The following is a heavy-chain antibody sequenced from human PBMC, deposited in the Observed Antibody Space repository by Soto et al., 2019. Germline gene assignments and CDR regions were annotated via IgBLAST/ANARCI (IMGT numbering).Heavy chain of an antibody. J-gene: IGHJ4*02. Sequence: QVQLVQSGPEVKKPGASVKVSCKTSGYTFTSYGISWVRQAPGQVLEWMGWITTDKGKTTDAQKFQERVTMTTDTSTTTAYMELRSLRSDDTAVYYCTTRSPAFDYRGQGTLVTVSS. CDR1: GYTFTSYG. CDR3: TTRSPAFDY. CDR2: ITTDKGKT. V-gene: IGHV1-18*01.